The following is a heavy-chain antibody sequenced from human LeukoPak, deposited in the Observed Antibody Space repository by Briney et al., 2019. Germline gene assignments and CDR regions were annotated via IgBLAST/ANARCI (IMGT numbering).Heavy chain of an antibody. V-gene: IGHV3-72*01. Sequence: GGSLRLSCAVSGFTFSDHFLDWDRQAPGKGLEWVGRSRNKAKSYTTEYAASVKGRFTISRDDSKNSLYLQMNSLETEDTAVYYCVRVGSVSGSDYLDYWGQGTLVTVSS. CDR2: SRNKAKSYTT. J-gene: IGHJ4*02. CDR1: GFTFSDHF. D-gene: IGHD6-19*01. CDR3: VRVGSVSGSDYLDY.